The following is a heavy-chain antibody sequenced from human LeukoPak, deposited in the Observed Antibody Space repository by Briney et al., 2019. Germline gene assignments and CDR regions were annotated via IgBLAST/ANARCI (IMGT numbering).Heavy chain of an antibody. CDR3: ARGDYYDSRGPGAY. D-gene: IGHD3-22*01. Sequence: PGGSLRLSCAASGFTFSSYGMHWVRQAPGKGLEWVAVIWYDGSNKYYADSVKGRFTISRDNSKNTLYLQMNSLRAEDTAVYYCARGDYYDSRGPGAYWGQGTLVTVSS. V-gene: IGHV3-33*01. J-gene: IGHJ4*02. CDR1: GFTFSSYG. CDR2: IWYDGSNK.